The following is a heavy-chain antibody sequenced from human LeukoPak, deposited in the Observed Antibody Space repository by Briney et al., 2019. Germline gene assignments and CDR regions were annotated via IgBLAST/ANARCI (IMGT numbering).Heavy chain of an antibody. D-gene: IGHD6-13*01. V-gene: IGHV4-59*08. J-gene: IGHJ4*02. CDR1: GGSISGHY. CDR2: IYYSGGT. Sequence: SETLSLTCTVSGGSISGHYWGWIRQPPGKGLEWIGYIYYSGGTNYNPSLKSRVTISVDTSKNQFSLKLSSVTAADTAVYYCARLTPELVTIDYWGQGTLVTVSS. CDR3: ARLTPELVTIDY.